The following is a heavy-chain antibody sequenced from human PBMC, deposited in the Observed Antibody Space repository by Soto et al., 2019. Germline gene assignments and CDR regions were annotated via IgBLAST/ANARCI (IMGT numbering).Heavy chain of an antibody. V-gene: IGHV3-48*01. J-gene: IGHJ4*02. CDR3: ARLYLTASITSLAY. Sequence: GGSLRLSCAASGFTLISYSINWVRQAPGKGLEWVSYISSSSSTIYYADSVKGRFTISRDNAKNSLYLQMNSLRAEDTAVYYCARLYLTASITSLAYWGQGTLATV. CDR2: ISSSSSTI. CDR1: GFTLISYS. D-gene: IGHD3-16*01.